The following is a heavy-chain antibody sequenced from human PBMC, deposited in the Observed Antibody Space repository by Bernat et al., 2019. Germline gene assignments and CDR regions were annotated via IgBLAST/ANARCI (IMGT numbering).Heavy chain of an antibody. V-gene: IGHV3-30*18. CDR2: ISYDGREK. Sequence: QVQLVESGGGVVQPGTSLRLSCAASGFTFSSYGMHWVRQAPGKGLEWVALISYDGREKYYVDAVKGGFTISREKSKNTLYLQMNSLRDEDTAVYHCVKTEGWVVSRPPFDYWGQGTLVTVSS. CDR3: VKTEGWVVSRPPFDY. J-gene: IGHJ4*02. D-gene: IGHD3-22*01. CDR1: GFTFSSYG.